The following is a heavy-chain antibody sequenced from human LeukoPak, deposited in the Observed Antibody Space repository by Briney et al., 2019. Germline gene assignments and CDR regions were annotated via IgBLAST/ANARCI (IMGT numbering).Heavy chain of an antibody. Sequence: SETLSLTCTVSGDSISSGDYYWSWIRQPAGKGLEWIGRISSSGSTNYNPSLKSRVTISVDTSKNQFSLKLSSVTAADTAVYYCAAALKYPNFDYWGQGTLVTVSS. CDR2: ISSSGST. J-gene: IGHJ4*02. CDR1: GDSISSGDYY. V-gene: IGHV4-61*02. CDR3: AAALKYPNFDY. D-gene: IGHD2/OR15-2a*01.